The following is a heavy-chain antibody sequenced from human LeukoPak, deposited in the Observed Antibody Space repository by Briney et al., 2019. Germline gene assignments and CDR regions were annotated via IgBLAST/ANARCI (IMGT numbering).Heavy chain of an antibody. J-gene: IGHJ6*02. V-gene: IGHV1-24*01. CDR3: AAPSGSYNYYYGMDV. CDR2: FDPEDGET. Sequence: ASVKVSCKVSGYTLTELSMHWVRQAPGKGLEWMGGFDPEDGETIYAQKLQGRVTMTTDTSTSTAYMELRSLRSDDTAVYYCAAPSGSYNYYYGMDVWGQGTTVTVSS. D-gene: IGHD1-26*01. CDR1: GYTLTELS.